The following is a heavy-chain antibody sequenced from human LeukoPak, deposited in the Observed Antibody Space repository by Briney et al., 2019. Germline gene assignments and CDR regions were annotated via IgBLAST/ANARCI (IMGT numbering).Heavy chain of an antibody. CDR1: GYTFTGYY. V-gene: IGHV1-2*02. D-gene: IGHD2-8*01. CDR3: ARGGGYCTNGICSYFDY. J-gene: IGHJ4*02. Sequence: ASLKVSCKASGYTFTGYYMHWVRQAPGQGLEWMGWINPKSGGTNYAQKFQGRVNMTKDTSISTAYMELSRLTSDDTAMYYCARGGGYCTNGICSYFDYWGQGTLVTVSS. CDR2: INPKSGGT.